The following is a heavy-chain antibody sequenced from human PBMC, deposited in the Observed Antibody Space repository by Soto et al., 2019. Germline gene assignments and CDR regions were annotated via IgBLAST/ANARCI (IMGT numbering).Heavy chain of an antibody. CDR3: PKAFSCYDY. Sequence: EVQLLESGGGLIQPGGSLRLSCAASGFTFSSYAMNWVRQAPGKGLEWVSGISGSGGSTYYADSVKGRFTISRDNSKKPLYLHMRNLRAEDTAVYYCPKAFSCYDYWGQGTLVTVSS. V-gene: IGHV3-23*01. J-gene: IGHJ4*02. CDR1: GFTFSSYA. D-gene: IGHD2-15*01. CDR2: ISGSGGST.